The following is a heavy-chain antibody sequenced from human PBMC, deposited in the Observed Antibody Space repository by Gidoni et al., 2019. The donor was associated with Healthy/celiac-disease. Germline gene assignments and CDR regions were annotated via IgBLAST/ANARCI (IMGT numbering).Heavy chain of an antibody. CDR1: GYTFTSYD. D-gene: IGHD1-26*01. J-gene: IGHJ4*02. CDR3: ARAPSYSVSYYIDFDY. Sequence: QVQLVQSGAEVKKPGASVKVSCKAYGYTFTSYDINWVRQATGQGLEWMGWMNPNSGNTGYAQKFQGRVTMTRNTTISTAYMELSSLRSEDTAVYYCARAPSYSVSYYIDFDYWGQGTLVTVSS. V-gene: IGHV1-8*01. CDR2: MNPNSGNT.